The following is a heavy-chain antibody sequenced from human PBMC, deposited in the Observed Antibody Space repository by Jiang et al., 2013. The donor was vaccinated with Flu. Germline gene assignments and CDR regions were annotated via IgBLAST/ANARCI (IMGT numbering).Heavy chain of an antibody. J-gene: IGHJ4*02. CDR2: INAGNGHT. D-gene: IGHD2-15*01. CDR1: GYSLSGDV. V-gene: IGHV1-3*01. Sequence: SGAEVKKPGASVTVSCMASGYSLSGDVLHWVRQAPGQRPEWMGGINAGNGHTEYSRNFQGRVSINRDTAANSVHMELSSLKSEDTAIYYCARGLPNSSCNGGTCQLFDFWGQGTLVTVSS. CDR3: ARGLPNSSCNGGTCQLFDF.